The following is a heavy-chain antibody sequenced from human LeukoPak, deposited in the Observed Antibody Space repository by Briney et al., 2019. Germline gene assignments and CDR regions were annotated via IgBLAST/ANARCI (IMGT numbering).Heavy chain of an antibody. CDR1: GYSFTNYW. CDR3: ARRDYDYDYYMDV. J-gene: IGHJ6*03. CDR2: IYPGDSDT. V-gene: IGHV5-51*01. Sequence: GESLKISCKGSGYSFTNYWIGWVRQKPGKGLEWMGIIYPGDSDTRYSPSFQGQVTISADKSISTAYLQWSSLKASDTAMYYCARRDYDYDYYMDVWGKGTTVTVSS.